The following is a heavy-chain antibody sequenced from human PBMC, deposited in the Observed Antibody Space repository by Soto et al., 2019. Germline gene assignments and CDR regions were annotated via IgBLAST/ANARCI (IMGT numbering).Heavy chain of an antibody. CDR3: ARERGPTVTTYYYGMDV. CDR2: IYYSGNT. Sequence: PSETLSLTCTVSGGSISSGGYYWSWIRQHPGKGLEWIGYIYYSGNTYYNPSLKSRVTISVDTSKNQFSLKLSSVTAADTAVYYCARERGPTVTTYYYGMDVWGQGTTVTVSS. D-gene: IGHD4-17*01. V-gene: IGHV4-30-4*08. J-gene: IGHJ6*02. CDR1: GGSISSGGYY.